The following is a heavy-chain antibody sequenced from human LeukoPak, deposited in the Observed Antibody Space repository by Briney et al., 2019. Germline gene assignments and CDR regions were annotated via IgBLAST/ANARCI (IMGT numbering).Heavy chain of an antibody. J-gene: IGHJ5*02. CDR3: ARGKMATIGT. CDR2: IYHSGST. CDR1: GGSISSGGYS. V-gene: IGHV4-30-2*01. D-gene: IGHD5-24*01. Sequence: SETLSLTCAVSGGSISSGGYSWSWIRQPPGKGLEWIGYIYHSGSTYYNPSLKSRVTISVDRSKNQFSLELSSVTAADTAVYYCARGKMATIGTWGQGTLVTVSS.